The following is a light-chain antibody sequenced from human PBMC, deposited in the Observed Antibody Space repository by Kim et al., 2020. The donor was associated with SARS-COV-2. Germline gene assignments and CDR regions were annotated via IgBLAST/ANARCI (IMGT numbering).Light chain of an antibody. CDR1: QSINSN. Sequence: AIRMTQSPSSFSASTGDRVTITCRASQSINSNLAWYQQKPGKAPKLLTYAASTLQTGVPSRFSGSGSGTEFTLTISCLQSEDFATYYCQQFYTYPFTFGPGTKVDIK. CDR3: QQFYTYPFT. V-gene: IGKV1-8*01. J-gene: IGKJ3*01. CDR2: AAS.